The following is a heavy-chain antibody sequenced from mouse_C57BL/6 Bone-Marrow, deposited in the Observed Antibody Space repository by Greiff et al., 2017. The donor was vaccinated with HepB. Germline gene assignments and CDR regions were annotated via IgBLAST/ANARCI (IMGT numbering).Heavy chain of an antibody. CDR2: IHPNSGST. Sequence: QVQLQQPGAELVKPGASVKLSCKASGYTFTSYWMHWVKQRPGQGLEWIGMIHPNSGSTNYNEKFTSKATLTVDQSSSTAYMQLSSLTSEDSAVYYCARAWYFDVWGTGTTVTVSS. CDR3: ARAWYFDV. J-gene: IGHJ1*03. V-gene: IGHV1-64*01. CDR1: GYTFTSYW.